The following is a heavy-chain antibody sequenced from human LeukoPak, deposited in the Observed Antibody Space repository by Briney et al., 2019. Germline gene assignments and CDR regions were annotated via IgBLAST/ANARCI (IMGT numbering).Heavy chain of an antibody. CDR3: ARGTGGYCSSTSCLNWFDP. CDR1: GGTFSSYA. J-gene: IGHJ5*02. V-gene: IGHV1-69*13. CDR2: IIPIFGTA. Sequence: SVTVSCKASGGTFSSYAISWVRQAPGQGLEWMGGIIPIFGTANYGQKFQGRVTITADESTSTAYMELSSLRSEDTAVYYCARGTGGYCSSTSCLNWFDPWGQGTLVTVSS. D-gene: IGHD2-2*01.